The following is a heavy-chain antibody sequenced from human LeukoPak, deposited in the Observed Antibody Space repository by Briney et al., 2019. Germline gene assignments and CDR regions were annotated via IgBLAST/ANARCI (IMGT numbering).Heavy chain of an antibody. J-gene: IGHJ4*02. D-gene: IGHD1-26*01. V-gene: IGHV4-59*01. CDR2: MYYSGST. Sequence: SETLSLTCTVSGGSISSYYWSWIRQSPGKGLEWLGYMYYSGSTRYNPSLKSRILIYVDTSKNQFSLTLSSVTAADTAIYFCARDSHPQWELGGEFYFDYWGQGILVTVSS. CDR3: ARDSHPQWELGGEFYFDY. CDR1: GGSISSYY.